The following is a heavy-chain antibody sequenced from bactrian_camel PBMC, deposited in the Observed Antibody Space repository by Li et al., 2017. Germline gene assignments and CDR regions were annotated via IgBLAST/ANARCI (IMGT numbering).Heavy chain of an antibody. D-gene: IGHD1*01. Sequence: HVQLVESGGGSVQTGGSLRLSCGVSGFSLADNDYCLDWFRQPPGKEREGVAVIASDGSTAYADSVKARFTISKDNTRNTLYVQMNGLKPEDTAVYYCASRVGLESCGLFAEFSYWGQGTQVTVS. CDR3: ASRVGLESCGLFAEFSY. J-gene: IGHJ6*01. V-gene: IGHV3S53*01. CDR2: IASDGST. CDR1: GFSLADND.